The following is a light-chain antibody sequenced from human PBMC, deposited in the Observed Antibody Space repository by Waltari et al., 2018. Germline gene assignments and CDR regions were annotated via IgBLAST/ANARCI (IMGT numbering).Light chain of an antibody. CDR3: MQGTHWPWT. CDR1: LSLVSSDGNTY. J-gene: IGKJ1*01. CDR2: KVS. V-gene: IGKV2-30*01. Sequence: DVVMTQSPLSLPVTLGQPASISCRSSLSLVSSDGNTYFNWFQHRPGQSPRLLLYKVSNRDSGVPDRFSGSGSGTDFTLRISRVEAEDVGVYYCMQGTHWPWTFGPGTKVEIK.